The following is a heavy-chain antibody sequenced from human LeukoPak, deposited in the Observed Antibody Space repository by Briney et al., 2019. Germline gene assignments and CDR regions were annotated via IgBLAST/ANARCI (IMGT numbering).Heavy chain of an antibody. V-gene: IGHV1-18*01. CDR3: AREGAYIDWPQASV. CDR2: ISGYNAIT. CDR1: GYTFSSYG. J-gene: IGHJ3*01. Sequence: ASVKVSCKASGYTFSSYGISWVRQAPGQGLEGMGWISGYNAITETAQKVQGRLTLTTDTSTSTAYMELRTLRSDDTAVYYCAREGAYIDWPQASVWGQGTMVTVS. D-gene: IGHD3-9*01.